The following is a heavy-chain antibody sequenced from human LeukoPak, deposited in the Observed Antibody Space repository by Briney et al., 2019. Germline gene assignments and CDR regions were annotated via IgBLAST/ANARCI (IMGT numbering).Heavy chain of an antibody. J-gene: IGHJ4*02. Sequence: GGSLRLSCTVSGFTVSSNSMSWVRQAPGKGLEWVSFIYSDNTHYSDSVRGRFTISRDNSKNTLYLQMNSLRAEDTAVYYCAKWVSLAAAGIWFFESWGQGALVTVSS. D-gene: IGHD6-13*01. CDR2: IYSDNT. V-gene: IGHV3-53*01. CDR3: AKWVSLAAAGIWFFES. CDR1: GFTVSSNS.